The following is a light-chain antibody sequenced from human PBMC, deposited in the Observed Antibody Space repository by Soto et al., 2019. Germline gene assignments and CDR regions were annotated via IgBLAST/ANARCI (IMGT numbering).Light chain of an antibody. V-gene: IGLV2-14*01. CDR2: EVS. CDR1: SSDVGAYNF. J-gene: IGLJ1*01. CDR3: SSFTTSRTYV. Sequence: SALTQPASVSGSPGQSITISCTGTSSDVGAYNFVSWYQQYPGKAPKFIIYEVSNRPSGVSNRFSGSKSGNTASLTISGLQAEDEADYYCSSFTTSRTYVFGSGTKVTVL.